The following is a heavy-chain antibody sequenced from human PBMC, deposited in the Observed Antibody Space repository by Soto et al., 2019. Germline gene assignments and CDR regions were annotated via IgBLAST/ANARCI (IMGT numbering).Heavy chain of an antibody. CDR1: GFTFMTQW. V-gene: IGHV3-7*01. Sequence: EVQLVESGGGLVQPGGSLRLSCAASGFTFMTQWMSWVRQAPGKGLEWVANIKEDGSDKYYVDSVKGRFTISRDNAKNSLYLQMNSLRAEDTAVYYCARDGDYYDRAAFDIWGQGTMVTVSS. J-gene: IGHJ3*02. CDR3: ARDGDYYDRAAFDI. D-gene: IGHD3-22*01. CDR2: IKEDGSDK.